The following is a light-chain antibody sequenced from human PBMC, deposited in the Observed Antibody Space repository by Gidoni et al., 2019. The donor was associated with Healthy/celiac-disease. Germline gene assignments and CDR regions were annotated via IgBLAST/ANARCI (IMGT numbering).Light chain of an antibody. V-gene: IGKV3-15*01. CDR3: QQYNNWPRT. Sequence: IVMTQSPATLSVSPGERAPLSCRASQSVSSNLAWYQQKPGQAPRLLSYGASTRATGIPAGFSGSGSGTEFTLTISSLQSEDFAVYYCQQYNNWPRTFGQXTKVEIK. CDR1: QSVSSN. J-gene: IGKJ1*01. CDR2: GAS.